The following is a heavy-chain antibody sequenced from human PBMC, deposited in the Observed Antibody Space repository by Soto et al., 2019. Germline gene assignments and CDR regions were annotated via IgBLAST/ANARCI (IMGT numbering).Heavy chain of an antibody. CDR3: ARLLVINSWPLDF. Sequence: PSETLSLTCSVSGVSVSSDDYYWNWIRHPPGKGLEWIGYNHIRGRTNYNPSLGSRVAISLDTSKNQFSLTLSSVTAADTAIYYCARLLVINSWPLDFWGQGPMVTV. CDR1: GVSVSSDDYY. D-gene: IGHD3-16*02. J-gene: IGHJ4*02. CDR2: NHIRGRT. V-gene: IGHV4-61*08.